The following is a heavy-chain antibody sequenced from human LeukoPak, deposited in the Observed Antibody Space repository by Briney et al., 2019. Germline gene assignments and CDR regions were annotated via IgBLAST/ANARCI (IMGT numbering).Heavy chain of an antibody. J-gene: IGHJ4*02. V-gene: IGHV1-18*01. CDR1: GYTFTSYA. CDR2: ISAYSGDA. Sequence: ASVGVSCKASGYTFTSYAISWVRQAPGQGLEWMGWISAYSGDANYAQKFQGRVTITADKSTSTAYMELSSLRSEDTAVYYCARVGAMVRGVIINYFDYWGQGTLVTVSS. CDR3: ARVGAMVRGVIINYFDY. D-gene: IGHD3-10*01.